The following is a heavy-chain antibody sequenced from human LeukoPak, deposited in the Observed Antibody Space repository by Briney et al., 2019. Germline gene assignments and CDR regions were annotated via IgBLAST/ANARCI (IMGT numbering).Heavy chain of an antibody. Sequence: SVKVSSKASGGTFSSYAISWVREAPGQGREWMGRIIPILGIANYAQTLQGRVTITADKSPSTAYMELSSLRSDDTAVYYLARGIIDPSHRTVWFDPWGQGTLVTVSS. CDR2: IIPILGIA. V-gene: IGHV1-69*04. D-gene: IGHD2-15*01. J-gene: IGHJ5*02. CDR3: ARGIIDPSHRTVWFDP. CDR1: GGTFSSYA.